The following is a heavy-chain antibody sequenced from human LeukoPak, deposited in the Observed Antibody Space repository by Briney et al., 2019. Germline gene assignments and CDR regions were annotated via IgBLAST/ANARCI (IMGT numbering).Heavy chain of an antibody. CDR1: GYTFTSYG. Sequence: ASVKVSCKASGYTFTSYGISWLRQPPGQGLEWMGWISAYNGNTNYAQKLQGRVTMTTDTSTSTAYMELRSLRSDDTAVYYCASTYCSSTSCYMEYFQHWGQGTLVTVSS. D-gene: IGHD2-2*02. V-gene: IGHV1-18*01. CDR2: ISAYNGNT. CDR3: ASTYCSSTSCYMEYFQH. J-gene: IGHJ1*01.